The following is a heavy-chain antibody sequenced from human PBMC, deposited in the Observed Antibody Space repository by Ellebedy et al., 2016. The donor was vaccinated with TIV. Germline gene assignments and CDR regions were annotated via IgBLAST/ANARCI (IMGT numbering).Heavy chain of an antibody. CDR1: GFPFTSYW. J-gene: IGHJ4*01. CDR3: ARDFDTAPMKTIFDY. V-gene: IGHV3-21*01. CDR2: VNSVSTYM. Sequence: GESLKISCASSGFPFTSYWMTWVRQAPGKGLEWVSSVNSVSTYMFYADSVKGRFTVSRDNAKNSLYLQMNNLRAEDTAVYYCARDFDTAPMKTIFDYWGHGTLVTVSS. D-gene: IGHD5-18*01.